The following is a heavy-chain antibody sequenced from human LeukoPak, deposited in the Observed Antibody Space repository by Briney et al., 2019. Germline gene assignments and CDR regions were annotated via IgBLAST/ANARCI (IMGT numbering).Heavy chain of an antibody. Sequence: SVKVSCKASGGTFSSYAISWVRQAPGQGLEWMGGIIPIFSTANYAQKLQGRVTMTTDTSTSTAYMELRSLRSDDTAVYYCARSGCSGGSCYSADYWGQGTLVAVSS. J-gene: IGHJ4*02. D-gene: IGHD2-15*01. V-gene: IGHV1-69*05. CDR1: GGTFSSYA. CDR2: IIPIFSTA. CDR3: ARSGCSGGSCYSADY.